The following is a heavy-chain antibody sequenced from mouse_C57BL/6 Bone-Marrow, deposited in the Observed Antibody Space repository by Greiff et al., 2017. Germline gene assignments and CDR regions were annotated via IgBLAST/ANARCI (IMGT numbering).Heavy chain of an antibody. CDR1: GFSLTSYG. CDR3: ASSIFAY. J-gene: IGHJ3*01. Sequence: QVQLQQSGPGLVQPSQSLSITCTVSGFSLTSYGVHWVRQSPGKGLEWLGVIWSGGSTDYNAAFISSLSISKDNSKSQVFFKMNSLQADDTAIYYCASSIFAYWGQGTLVTVSA. CDR2: IWSGGST. V-gene: IGHV2-2*01.